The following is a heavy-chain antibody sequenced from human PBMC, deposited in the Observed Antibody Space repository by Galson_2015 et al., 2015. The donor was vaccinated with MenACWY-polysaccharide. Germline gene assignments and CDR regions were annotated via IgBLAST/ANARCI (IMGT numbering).Heavy chain of an antibody. CDR2: IKQDGSEK. D-gene: IGHD3-3*01. CDR3: ARGRITIGP. CDR1: GFTFSGYW. V-gene: IGHV3-7*01. Sequence: SLSLACAASGFTFSGYWMTWVRQAPGKGLEWVANIKQDGSEKNYVDSVEGRFTISRDNAKNSLYLQMNSLRAEDSAVYYCARGRITIGPWGQGTLVTVSS. J-gene: IGHJ5*02.